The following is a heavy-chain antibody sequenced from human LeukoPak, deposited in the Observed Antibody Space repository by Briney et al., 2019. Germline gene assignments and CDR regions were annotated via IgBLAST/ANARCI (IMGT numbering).Heavy chain of an antibody. CDR1: GYTFTSYG. V-gene: IGHV1-18*01. D-gene: IGHD2-2*01. Sequence: GASVKLSCKASGYTFTSYGISWVRQAPGQGLEWMGWISAYNGNTNYAQKLQGRVTMTTDTSTSTAYMELRSLRSDDTAVYYCARSWTYCSSTSCYYYFDYWGQGALVTVSS. J-gene: IGHJ4*02. CDR3: ARSWTYCSSTSCYYYFDY. CDR2: ISAYNGNT.